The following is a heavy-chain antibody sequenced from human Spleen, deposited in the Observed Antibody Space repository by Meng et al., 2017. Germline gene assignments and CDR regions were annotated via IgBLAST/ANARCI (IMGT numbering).Heavy chain of an antibody. V-gene: IGHV1-3*01. CDR1: GYTFTSHS. CDR3: ARDFTSGSSGDP. J-gene: IGHJ5*02. D-gene: IGHD6-19*01. Sequence: QVQLVQSGAEVKKPGASVKVSCKASGYTFTSHSVHWVRQAPGQRLEWLGWINADDGNTKYSQKFQDRVTITRDTSATTVYMELSSLRSEDTAVYYCARDFTSGSSGDPWGQGTLVTVSS. CDR2: INADDGNT.